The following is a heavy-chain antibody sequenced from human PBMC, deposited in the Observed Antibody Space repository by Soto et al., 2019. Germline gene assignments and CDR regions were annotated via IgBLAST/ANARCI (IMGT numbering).Heavy chain of an antibody. J-gene: IGHJ2*01. CDR1: GGTFSSYA. CDR2: IIPIFGTA. Sequence: QVQLVQSGAEVKKPGSSVKVSCKASGGTFSSYAISWVRQAPGQGLEWMGGIIPIFGTANYAQKFQGRVTITADESKSTAYMELSSLRSEDTAVYYCARVGVVPAAMGIWYFDLWGRGTLVTVSS. CDR3: ARVGVVPAAMGIWYFDL. V-gene: IGHV1-69*01. D-gene: IGHD2-2*01.